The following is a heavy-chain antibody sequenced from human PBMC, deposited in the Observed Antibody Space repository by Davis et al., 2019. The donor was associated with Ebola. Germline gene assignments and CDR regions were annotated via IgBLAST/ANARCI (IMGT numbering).Heavy chain of an antibody. J-gene: IGHJ6*02. Sequence: GESLKISCAASGFTFSSYSMNWVRQAPGKGLEWVSYISSSSSTIYYADSVKGRFTISRDNAKNSLYLQMNSLRDEDTAVYYCARSRDYGDYRWNYYYYYGMDVWGQGTTVTVSS. CDR3: ARSRDYGDYRWNYYYYYGMDV. CDR2: ISSSSSTI. D-gene: IGHD4-17*01. CDR1: GFTFSSYS. V-gene: IGHV3-48*02.